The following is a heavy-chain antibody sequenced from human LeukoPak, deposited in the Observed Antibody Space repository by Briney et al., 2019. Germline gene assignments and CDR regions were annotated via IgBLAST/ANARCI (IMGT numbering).Heavy chain of an antibody. CDR1: GGSFSVYY. D-gene: IGHD3-16*01. V-gene: IGHV4-34*01. CDR3: VRGLSNSRRTLLGLDY. Sequence: PSETLSLTCAVYGGSFSVYYWSWIRQPPGKGLEWIGEINHSGSTNYNPSLKSRVTISVDTSKNQFSLKLSSVTAADTAVYYCVRGLSNSRRTLLGLDYWGQGTLVTVSS. CDR2: INHSGST. J-gene: IGHJ4*02.